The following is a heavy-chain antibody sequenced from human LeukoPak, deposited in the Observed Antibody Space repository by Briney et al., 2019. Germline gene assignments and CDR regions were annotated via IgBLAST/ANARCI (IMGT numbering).Heavy chain of an antibody. D-gene: IGHD4-23*01. V-gene: IGHV3-21*01. CDR3: AREVGYGGTFDY. CDR1: GFTFSSYS. J-gene: IGHJ4*02. Sequence: GGALRLSCAASGFTFSSYSMNWVRQAPGKGLEWVSSISSSSSYIYYAASVKGRFTISRDNAKNSLYLQMNSLRAEDTAVYYCAREVGYGGTFDYWGQGTLVTVSS. CDR2: ISSSSSYI.